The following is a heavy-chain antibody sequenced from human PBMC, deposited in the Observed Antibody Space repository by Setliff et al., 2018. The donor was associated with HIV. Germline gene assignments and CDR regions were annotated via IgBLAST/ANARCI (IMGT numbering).Heavy chain of an antibody. CDR3: ARGTGAQYGYYFDY. V-gene: IGHV4-39*07. CDR1: GGSISSSSYY. Sequence: SETLSLTCTVSGGSISSSSYYWGWIRQPPGKGLEWIGYISSTGAAWYNPSLKSRVTMSIDTSKIHFSLTLSSVSGADTAVYYCARGTGAQYGYYFDYWGQGTLVTVS. D-gene: IGHD4-17*01. J-gene: IGHJ4*02. CDR2: ISSTGAA.